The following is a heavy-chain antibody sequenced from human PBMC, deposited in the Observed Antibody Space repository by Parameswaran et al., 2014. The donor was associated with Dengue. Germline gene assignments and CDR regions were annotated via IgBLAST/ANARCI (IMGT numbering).Heavy chain of an antibody. CDR2: ISPVDSNS. CDR3: ARSSGWFGELSDYYGMDV. J-gene: IGHJ6*02. Sequence: VRQMPGKGLEWMGVISPVDSNSRYSSSLQGQVTISADKSINTAYLQWNTLRPSDTAIYYCARSSGWFGELSDYYGMDVWGQGTTVTVSS. V-gene: IGHV5-51*01. D-gene: IGHD3-10*01.